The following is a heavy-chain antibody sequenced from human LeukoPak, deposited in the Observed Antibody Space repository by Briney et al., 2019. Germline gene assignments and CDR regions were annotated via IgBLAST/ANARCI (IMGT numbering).Heavy chain of an antibody. CDR2: ISSSGSTI. CDR3: AKGSYYDSSGSFYFDY. D-gene: IGHD3-22*01. CDR1: GFTFSDYY. Sequence: GGSLRLSCAASGFTFSDYYMSWIRQAPGKGLEWVSYISSSGSTIYYADSVKGRFTISRDNSKNTLYVQVNSLGTEDTAAYYRAKGSYYDSSGSFYFDYWGQGTLVTVSS. J-gene: IGHJ4*02. V-gene: IGHV3-11*01.